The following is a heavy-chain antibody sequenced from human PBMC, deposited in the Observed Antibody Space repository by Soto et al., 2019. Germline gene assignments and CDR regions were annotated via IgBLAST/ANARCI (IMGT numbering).Heavy chain of an antibody. CDR1: GYTFTTYD. D-gene: IGHD2-8*01. Sequence: QVQLVQSGAEVKKPGASVKVSCKASGYTFTTYDISWVRQAPGQGLEWMGRISTYNGNTNHPQSLQGRLTMTTDTSTTTAYMDLGSVRSDDLAVYYCARDPYHVLMVNSPHLCGMDVWGQGTTVIVSS. CDR2: ISTYNGNT. CDR3: ARDPYHVLMVNSPHLCGMDV. V-gene: IGHV1-18*03. J-gene: IGHJ6*02.